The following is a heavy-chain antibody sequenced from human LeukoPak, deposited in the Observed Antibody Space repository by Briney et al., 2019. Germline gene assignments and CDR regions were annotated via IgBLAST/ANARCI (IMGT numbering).Heavy chain of an antibody. D-gene: IGHD3-22*01. CDR2: IIPIFGTA. CDR3: ARERYYDSSGYSPDAFDI. V-gene: IGHV1-69*05. J-gene: IGHJ3*02. CDR1: GGTFSSYA. Sequence: GSSVKVSCKASGGTFSSYAISWVRQAPGQGLEWMGRIIPIFGTANYAQKFQGRVTITTGESTSTAYMELSSLRSEDTAVYYCARERYYDSSGYSPDAFDIWGQGTMVTVSS.